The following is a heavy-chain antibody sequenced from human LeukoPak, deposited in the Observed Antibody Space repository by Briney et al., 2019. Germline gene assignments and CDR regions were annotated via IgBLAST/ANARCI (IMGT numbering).Heavy chain of an antibody. Sequence: AGRSLRLSCAASGVTFSDYVMHWVRQAPGKGLEWMAFISHDGSTKLYADSVRGRFTISRDNSKNTVFLQVNSLRRENTAVYFCAKDGGNYYIDYWGRGTLLTVPS. V-gene: IGHV3-30*18. CDR3: AKDGGNYYIDY. CDR2: ISHDGSTK. CDR1: GVTFSDYV. J-gene: IGHJ4*02. D-gene: IGHD4-23*01.